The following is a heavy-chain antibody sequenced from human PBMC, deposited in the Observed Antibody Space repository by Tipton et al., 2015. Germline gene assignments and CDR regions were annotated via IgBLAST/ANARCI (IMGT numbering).Heavy chain of an antibody. V-gene: IGHV1-69*01. J-gene: IGHJ6*02. Sequence: QLVQSGAEVKKPGSSVKVSCKASGGTFSTYAITWVRQAPGQGLEWMGGIIPIFGTANYAQKFQGRVTITADESTSTAYMELSSLRSEDTAVYYCGKRRGYSYGYGMDVWGQGTPVTVSS. CDR2: IIPIFGTA. D-gene: IGHD5-18*01. CDR3: GKRRGYSYGYGMDV. CDR1: GGTFSTYA.